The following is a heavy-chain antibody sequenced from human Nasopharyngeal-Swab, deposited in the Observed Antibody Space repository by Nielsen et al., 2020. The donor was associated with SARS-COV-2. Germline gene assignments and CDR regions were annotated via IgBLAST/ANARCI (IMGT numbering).Heavy chain of an antibody. CDR3: ARPYYDSSGYDAWFDP. Sequence: SETLSLTCTVSGGSISSSSYYWVWTRQPPGKGLEWIGSIYYSGSTYYNPSLKSRVTISVDTSKNQFSLKLSSVTAADTAVYYCARPYYDSSGYDAWFDPWGQGTLVTVSS. J-gene: IGHJ5*02. CDR1: GGSISSSSYY. D-gene: IGHD3-22*01. V-gene: IGHV4-39*01. CDR2: IYYSGST.